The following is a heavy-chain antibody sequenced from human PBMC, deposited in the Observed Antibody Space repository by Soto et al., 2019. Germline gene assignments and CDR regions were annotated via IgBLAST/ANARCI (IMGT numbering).Heavy chain of an antibody. CDR3: AKESDSIAARRWASYFDY. D-gene: IGHD6-6*01. CDR2: ISYDGSNK. Sequence: GGSLRLSCAASGFTFSSYGMHWVRQAPGKGLEWVAVISYDGSNKYYADSVKGRFTISRDNSKNTLYLQMNSLRAEDTAVYYCAKESDSIAARRWASYFDYWGQGTLVTVSS. J-gene: IGHJ4*02. CDR1: GFTFSSYG. V-gene: IGHV3-30*18.